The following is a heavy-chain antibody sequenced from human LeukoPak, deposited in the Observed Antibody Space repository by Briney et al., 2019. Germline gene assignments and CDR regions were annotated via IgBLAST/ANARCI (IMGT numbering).Heavy chain of an antibody. Sequence: GGSLKLSCAASGFTFITYSMNWVRQAPGKGLEWVSSTSSSSSFIFYADSVKGRFTISRDNAKNSLYLQMNSLRAEDTAVYYCATKRLSGSYLFDYWGQGTLVTVSS. CDR2: TSSSSSFI. V-gene: IGHV3-21*01. CDR3: ATKRLSGSYLFDY. J-gene: IGHJ4*02. D-gene: IGHD1-26*01. CDR1: GFTFITYS.